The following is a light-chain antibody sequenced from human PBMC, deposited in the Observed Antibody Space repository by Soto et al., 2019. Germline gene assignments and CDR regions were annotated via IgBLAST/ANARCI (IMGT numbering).Light chain of an antibody. Sequence: EIVMTQSPATLSVSPGERATLSCRASQSVSSDLAWYQQKPGQAPRLLIYDASTRATGIPVRFSGSGSGAEFTLTISSLQSEEFAVYYCQHYNEWPNIFGQGTKLEIK. J-gene: IGKJ2*01. V-gene: IGKV3-15*01. CDR1: QSVSSD. CDR2: DAS. CDR3: QHYNEWPNI.